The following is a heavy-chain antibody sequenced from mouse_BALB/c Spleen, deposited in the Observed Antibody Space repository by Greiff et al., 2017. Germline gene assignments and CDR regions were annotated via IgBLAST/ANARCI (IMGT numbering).Heavy chain of an antibody. CDR3: ARWFRIWRAMDY. Sequence: QVQLQQPGAELVKPGASVKLSCKASGYTFTSYWMHWVKQRPGQGLEWIGEINPSNGRTNYNEKFKSKATLTVDKSSSTAYMQLSSLTSEDSAVYYCARWFRIWRAMDYWGQGTSVTVSS. CDR2: INPSNGRT. V-gene: IGHV1S81*02. D-gene: IGHD2-2*01. CDR1: GYTFTSYW. J-gene: IGHJ4*01.